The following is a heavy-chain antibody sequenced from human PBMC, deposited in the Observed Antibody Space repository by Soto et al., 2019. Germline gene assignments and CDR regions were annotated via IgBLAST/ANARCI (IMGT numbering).Heavy chain of an antibody. CDR3: ARPDCSGGSCYSHAFDI. CDR1: GYSFTSYW. Sequence: PGESLKISCKGSGYSFTSYWIGWVRQMPGKGLEWMGIIYPGDSDTRYSPSFQGQVTISADKSISTAYLQWSSLKASDTAMYYCARPDCSGGSCYSHAFDIRGQGTTVTVSS. J-gene: IGHJ3*02. V-gene: IGHV5-51*01. CDR2: IYPGDSDT. D-gene: IGHD2-15*01.